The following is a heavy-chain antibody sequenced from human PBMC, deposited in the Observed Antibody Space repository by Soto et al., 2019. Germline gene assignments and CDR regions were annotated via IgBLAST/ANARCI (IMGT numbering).Heavy chain of an antibody. CDR2: IYYSGST. J-gene: IGHJ4*02. D-gene: IGHD4-17*01. Sequence: SETLSLTCAVYGGSFSGYYWSWIRQPPGKGLEWIGYIYYSGSTNYNPSLKSRVTISVGTSKNQFSLKLSSVTAADTAVYYCARLYGDYYFDYWGQGTLVTVSS. CDR3: ARLYGDYYFDY. CDR1: GGSFSGYY. V-gene: IGHV4-59*08.